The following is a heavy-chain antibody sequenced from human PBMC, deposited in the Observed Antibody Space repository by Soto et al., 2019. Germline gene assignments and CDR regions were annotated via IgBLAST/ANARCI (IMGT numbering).Heavy chain of an antibody. J-gene: IGHJ3*02. CDR2: ISDSGSLT. V-gene: IGHV3-23*01. D-gene: IGHD6-6*01. CDR3: ARRTFGSSRSFDI. CDR1: GFAFSSHP. Sequence: VQLLESGGDLVHPGASLGLSCAASGFAFSSHPMSWVRQAPEKGLEWVAGISDSGSLTYNADSVRGRFTISRDNSKNTLYLQMNSLRAEDTAVYYCARRTFGSSRSFDIWGQGTMVTVSS.